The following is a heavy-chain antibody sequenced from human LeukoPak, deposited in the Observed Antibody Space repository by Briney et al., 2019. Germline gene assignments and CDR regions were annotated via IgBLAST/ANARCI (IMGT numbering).Heavy chain of an antibody. D-gene: IGHD1-26*01. V-gene: IGHV3-30-3*01. CDR3: ARGHSGSYWLIDY. CDR1: GFTFRNHA. CDR2: ISDDGSSK. Sequence: GRSLRLSCAASGFTFRNHAIHWVRQAPGKGLEWVAVISDDGSSKYYADSVKGRLIISRDNSKNTLYLQMNSLRAEETAVYFCARGHSGSYWLIDYWGQGTLVIVSS. J-gene: IGHJ4*02.